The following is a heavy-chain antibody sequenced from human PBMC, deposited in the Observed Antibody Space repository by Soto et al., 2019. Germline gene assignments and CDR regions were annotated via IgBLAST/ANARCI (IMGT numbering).Heavy chain of an antibody. CDR2: ISYDGNTK. D-gene: IGHD2-15*01. CDR1: GFTFTNYA. CDR3: AKDPRYCSGGICFPVGEHWLDS. J-gene: IGHJ5*01. Sequence: PGGSLRLSCAASGFTFTNYAMHWDRQGPGKGLEWVAVISYDGNTKFYTDSLKGRFSISRANSKNTLYLQMNSLRAEDTAVYYCAKDPRYCSGGICFPVGEHWLDSWGQGTLVTVSS. V-gene: IGHV3-30-3*01.